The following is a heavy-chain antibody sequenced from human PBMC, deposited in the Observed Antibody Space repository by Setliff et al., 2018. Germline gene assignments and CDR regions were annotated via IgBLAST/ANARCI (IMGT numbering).Heavy chain of an antibody. CDR3: ARTSQSGYDLDAFDI. CDR2: IYSGGST. J-gene: IGHJ3*02. Sequence: PGGSLRLSCAASGFTVSSNYMSWARQAPGKGLEWVSVIYSGGSTYYADSVKGRFTISRDNSKNTLYLQMNSLRAEDTAVYYCARTSQSGYDLDAFDIWGQGTMVTVSS. CDR1: GFTVSSNY. V-gene: IGHV3-53*01. D-gene: IGHD5-12*01.